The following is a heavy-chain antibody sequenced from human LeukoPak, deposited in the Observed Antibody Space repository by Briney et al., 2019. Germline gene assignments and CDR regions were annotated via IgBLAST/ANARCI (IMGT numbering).Heavy chain of an antibody. CDR3: ARGMTTGPDP. J-gene: IGHJ5*02. CDR1: GGPISSYS. V-gene: IGHV4-59*08. CDR2: IYYSGST. Sequence: NPSETLSLTCTVSGGPISSYSWSWIRQPPGKGLEWTGYIYYSGSTNYNPSLKSRLTISVDTSKNQFSLKLSSVTAADTAVYYCARGMTTGPDPWGQGTLVTVSS. D-gene: IGHD4-17*01.